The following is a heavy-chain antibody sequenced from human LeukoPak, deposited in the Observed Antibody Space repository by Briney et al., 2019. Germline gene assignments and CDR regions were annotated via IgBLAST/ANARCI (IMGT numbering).Heavy chain of an antibody. CDR2: INGDGRDK. J-gene: IGHJ4*02. V-gene: IGHV3-7*01. Sequence: GGSLRLSCAASGFTFSSYWMNWVRQAPGKGLEWVANINGDGRDKYYVGSVRGRFTISRDNANNALYLQMNSLRGDDTALYYCARGVDSAIDWWGQGTLVTVSS. CDR3: ARGVDSAIDW. D-gene: IGHD3-9*01. CDR1: GFTFSSYW.